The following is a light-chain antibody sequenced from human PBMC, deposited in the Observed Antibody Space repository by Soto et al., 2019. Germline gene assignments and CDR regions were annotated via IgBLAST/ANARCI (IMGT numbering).Light chain of an antibody. V-gene: IGKV1-5*01. CDR3: QQYNSYSPKT. J-gene: IGKJ5*01. Sequence: KMTQSPSAMSSSVGDTFTITSRASQSISRWLAWYQQKPGKAPKLLIHDATSLESGVPSRFSGSGSGTEFTLTISSLQPDDFATYYCQQYNSYSPKTFGQGTRLEI. CDR2: DAT. CDR1: QSISRW.